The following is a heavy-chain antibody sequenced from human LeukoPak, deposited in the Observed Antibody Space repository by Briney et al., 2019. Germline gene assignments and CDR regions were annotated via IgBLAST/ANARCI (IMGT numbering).Heavy chain of an antibody. D-gene: IGHD3-22*01. CDR1: GGSIISNNHY. Sequence: PSETLSLTCTVSGGSIISNNHYWGWTRQPPGKGLEWFGSISYSGGTAYNPSLRSRVTISVDTSKNQFPLKVNSVTAADTAVYYCAREVEYYDSSGYRPHAFDIWGQGTLVTVST. CDR3: AREVEYYDSSGYRPHAFDI. V-gene: IGHV4-39*02. J-gene: IGHJ3*02. CDR2: ISYSGGT.